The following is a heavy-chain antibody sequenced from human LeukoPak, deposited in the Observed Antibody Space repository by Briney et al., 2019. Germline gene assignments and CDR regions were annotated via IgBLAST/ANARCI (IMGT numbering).Heavy chain of an antibody. Sequence: TSGTLSLTCGVSGGSISNTNWWSWVRQPPGQGLEWIGEISLTGLTHYNPSLESRVTVSLDKSKNHLSLNLTSVTAADTAVYYCSRENGAFSPFGYWGQGTLVTVLS. J-gene: IGHJ4*02. CDR2: ISLTGLT. V-gene: IGHV4-4*02. CDR3: SRENGAFSPFGY. CDR1: GGSISNTNW. D-gene: IGHD2-8*01.